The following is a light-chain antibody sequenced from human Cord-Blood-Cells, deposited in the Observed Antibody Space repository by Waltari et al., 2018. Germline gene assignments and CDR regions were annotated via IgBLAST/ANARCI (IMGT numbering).Light chain of an antibody. CDR1: SSNIGSNY. J-gene: IGLJ3*02. CDR2: GNS. Sequence: QSVLTQPPSASGTPGQRVTISCSGSSSNIGSNYVFWYQQLPGPAPKLLSYGNSQRPSGVPDRFSGSKAGTSASLAISGLRSEDEADYYCAAWDDSLSGPGVFGGGTKLTVL. V-gene: IGLV1-47*01. CDR3: AAWDDSLSGPGV.